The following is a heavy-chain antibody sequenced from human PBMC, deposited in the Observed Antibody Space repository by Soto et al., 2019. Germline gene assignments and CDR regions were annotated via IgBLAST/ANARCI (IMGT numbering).Heavy chain of an antibody. V-gene: IGHV3-23*01. J-gene: IGHJ6*02. CDR3: AKAQITMVRGIRYYYGMDV. CDR1: GFTFSSYA. D-gene: IGHD3-10*01. Sequence: PGGSLTLSCAASGFTFSSYAMSWVCQAPGKGLAWASAISGSGGSTYYADSVKGRFTVSRDNSKNTLYLQMNSLRAEDTAVYYCAKAQITMVRGIRYYYGMDVWGQGTTVTVSS. CDR2: ISGSGGST.